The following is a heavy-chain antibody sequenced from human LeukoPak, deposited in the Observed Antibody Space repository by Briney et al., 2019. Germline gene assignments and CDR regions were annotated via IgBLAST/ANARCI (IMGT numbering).Heavy chain of an antibody. CDR2: IYSGGST. CDR3: ARDASGDYFDY. V-gene: IGHV3-66*01. Sequence: PGGSLRLSCAASGFTVSSNYMSWVRQAPGKGLEWVSVIYSGGSTYYADSVRGRFTISRDNSKNTLYLQMNSLRAEDTAVYYCARDASGDYFDYWGQGTLVTVSS. D-gene: IGHD4-17*01. CDR1: GFTVSSNY. J-gene: IGHJ4*02.